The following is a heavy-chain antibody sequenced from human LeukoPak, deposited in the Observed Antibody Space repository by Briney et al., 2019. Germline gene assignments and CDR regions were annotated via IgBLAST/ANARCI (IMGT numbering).Heavy chain of an antibody. D-gene: IGHD1-26*01. CDR3: ARVSEWGDFDY. CDR2: INPSGGST. J-gene: IGHJ4*02. CDR1: GYTFTSYY. V-gene: IGHV1-46*03. Sequence: GASVKVSCKASGYTFTSYYMHWVRQAPGQGLEWMGIINPSGGSTSYAKKFQGRVTMTRDTSTSTVYMELSSLRSEDTAVYYCARVSEWGDFDYWGQGTLVTVSS.